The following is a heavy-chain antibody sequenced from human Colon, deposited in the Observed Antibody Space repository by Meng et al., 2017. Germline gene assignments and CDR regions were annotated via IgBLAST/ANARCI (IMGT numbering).Heavy chain of an antibody. J-gene: IGHJ5*02. CDR3: ARVNGDFDEAWFDP. D-gene: IGHD4-17*01. CDR2: IYYTGNT. CDR1: GASVSSDSHY. Sequence: QGRLRESGPGLVRPSETLSLTCTVSGASVSSDSHYWSWIRQSPGKGLEWIGYIYYTGNTNYNPSLASRVSMSLDTSKNHFSLHLTSVTAADTAIYYCARVNGDFDEAWFDPWGQGTLVTVSS. V-gene: IGHV4-61*03.